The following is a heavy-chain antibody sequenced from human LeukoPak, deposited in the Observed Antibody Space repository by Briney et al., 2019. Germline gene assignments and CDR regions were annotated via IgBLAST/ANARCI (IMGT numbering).Heavy chain of an antibody. CDR2: IWYDGSNK. J-gene: IGHJ6*02. CDR1: GFTFSNYG. D-gene: IGHD3-10*01. Sequence: PGGSLRLSCAASGFTFSNYGMYWVRQAPGKGLEWVSVIWYDGSNKCYADSVKGRFTISRDNSKNTLYLQMNSLRAEDTAVYYCAKDQGDLTMVRGVITYYYYYGMDVWGQGTTVTVSS. CDR3: AKDQGDLTMVRGVITYYYYYGMDV. V-gene: IGHV3-33*06.